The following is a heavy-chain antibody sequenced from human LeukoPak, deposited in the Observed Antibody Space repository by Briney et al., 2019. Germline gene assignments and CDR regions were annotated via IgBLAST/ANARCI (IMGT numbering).Heavy chain of an antibody. CDR1: GFTFSSYN. CDR3: ARDWEPDFHAYYYYYMDV. V-gene: IGHV3-21*01. J-gene: IGHJ6*03. D-gene: IGHD1-26*01. CDR2: ISSSSSYI. Sequence: GGSLRLSCAASGFTFSSYNMNWVRQAPGKGLEWVSSISSSSSYIYYADSVKGRFTISRDNAKKSLYLQMDSLRVEDTAVYYCARDWEPDFHAYYYYYMDVWGKGTTVTVSS.